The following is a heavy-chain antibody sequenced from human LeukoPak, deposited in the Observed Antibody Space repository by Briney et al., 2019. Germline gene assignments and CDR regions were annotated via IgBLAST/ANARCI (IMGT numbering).Heavy chain of an antibody. D-gene: IGHD3-22*01. Sequence: PSETLSLTCTVSGASINNNFWTWIRQHPGKGLEWIGYIYSSGSANYNPSLKSRVIISGDTSKNQISLNLTSVTAADTAVYFCARHRDYYDTWGHGTLVIVSS. CDR3: ARHRDYYDT. V-gene: IGHV4-59*08. CDR1: GASINNNF. CDR2: IYSSGSA. J-gene: IGHJ4*01.